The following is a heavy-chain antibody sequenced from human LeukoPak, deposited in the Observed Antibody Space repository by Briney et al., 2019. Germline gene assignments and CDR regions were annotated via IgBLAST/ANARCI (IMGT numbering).Heavy chain of an antibody. CDR1: GFTFSWYW. V-gene: IGHV3-33*07. D-gene: IGHD1-20*01. Sequence: SGGSLRLSCAASGFTFSWYWMSWVRQAPGKGLEWVAVIWYDGSNKYYADSVKGRFTISRDNSKNTLYLQMNSLRAEDTAVYYCARGYNWNGNAFDIWGQGTMVTVSS. CDR2: IWYDGSNK. CDR3: ARGYNWNGNAFDI. J-gene: IGHJ3*02.